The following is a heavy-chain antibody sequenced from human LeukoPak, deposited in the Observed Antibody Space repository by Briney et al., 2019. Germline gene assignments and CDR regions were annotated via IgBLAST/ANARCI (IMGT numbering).Heavy chain of an antibody. Sequence: SQTLSLTCGISGYSVSSNSAAWNWIRQSPSRGLEWLGRTYYRSKWYIDYAVSVKSRITINPDTSKNQFSLQLKSVPPEDTAVYYCARGGQATGTLGYYGLDVWGQGTTITVSS. CDR2: TYYRSKWYI. CDR3: ARGGQATGTLGYYGLDV. J-gene: IGHJ6*02. V-gene: IGHV6-1*01. CDR1: GYSVSSNSAA. D-gene: IGHD6-13*01.